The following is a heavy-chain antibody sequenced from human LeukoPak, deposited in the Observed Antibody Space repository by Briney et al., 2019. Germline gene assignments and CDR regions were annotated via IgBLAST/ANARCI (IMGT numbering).Heavy chain of an antibody. CDR1: GGSFSGYY. CDR3: ARHAYYSDSSGYHYDSSGYYYYFDY. J-gene: IGHJ4*02. V-gene: IGHV4-34*01. CDR2: INHSGST. D-gene: IGHD3-22*01. Sequence: SETLSLTCAVYGGSFSGYYWSWIRQPPGKGLEWIGEINHSGSTNYNPSLKSRVTISVDTSKNQFSLKLSSVTAADTAVYYCARHAYYSDSSGYHYDSSGYYYYFDYWGQGTLVTVSS.